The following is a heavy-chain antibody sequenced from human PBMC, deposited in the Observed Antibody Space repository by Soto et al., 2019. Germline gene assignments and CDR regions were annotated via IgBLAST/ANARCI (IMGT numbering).Heavy chain of an antibody. CDR3: ARTKCSGGSCYSWSLDY. CDR2: RYYSEST. V-gene: IGHV4-31*03. Sequence: SETLSLTCTVSGGSITTGGYYWSWIRQLPGKGLEWIGHRYYSESTYYNPSLKSRVSVSLDTSKNQFSLKLSFVTAADTAMYYCARTKCSGGSCYSWSLDYWGQGTPVTVS. D-gene: IGHD2-15*01. CDR1: GGSITTGGYY. J-gene: IGHJ4*02.